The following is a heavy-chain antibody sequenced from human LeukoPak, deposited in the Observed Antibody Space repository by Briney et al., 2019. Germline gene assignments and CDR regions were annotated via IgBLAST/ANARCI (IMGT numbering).Heavy chain of an antibody. CDR2: MKGDASLI. CDR3: ASAKWYYYDTSDYQTPDVRSGFDY. D-gene: IGHD3-22*01. J-gene: IGHJ4*02. V-gene: IGHV3-7*01. CDR1: AFSFGNFW. Sequence: GGSLRLSSAPSAFSFGNFWMSWVRQAPGRVLQWVASMKGDASLIYYVDSVKGRFTISRDNARNSLYMQMSSLRAEDTAVYYCASAKWYYYDTSDYQTPDVRSGFDYWGQGTLVTVSS.